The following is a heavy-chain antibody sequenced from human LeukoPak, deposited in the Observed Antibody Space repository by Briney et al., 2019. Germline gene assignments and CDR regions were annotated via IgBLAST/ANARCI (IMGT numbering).Heavy chain of an antibody. V-gene: IGHV2-5*02. J-gene: IGHJ3*01. CDR2: IFWDDDK. D-gene: IGHD3-10*01. CDR3: AHTGYYYGSGSPFDV. CDR1: GFSLSTSGVG. Sequence: SGPTLVNPTQTLTLTCTFSGFSLSTSGVGVGWIRQPPGEALEWLALIFWDDDKRYSPSLKSRLTITKDTSGNQVVLTMTNIDPVDTATYYCAHTGYYYGSGSPFDVWGQGTMVTVSS.